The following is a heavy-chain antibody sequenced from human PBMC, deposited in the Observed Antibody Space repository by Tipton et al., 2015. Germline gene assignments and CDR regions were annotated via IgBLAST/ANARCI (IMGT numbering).Heavy chain of an antibody. CDR2: IYYSGST. CDR3: ARHRPYSSSGADYFDY. CDR1: GGSISRSSYY. D-gene: IGHD6-6*01. Sequence: TLSLTCTVSGGSISRSSYYWGWIRQPPGKGLEWIGSIYYSGSTYYNPSLKRRVTISVDTSKNQFSLKLSSVTAADTAVYYCARHRPYSSSGADYFDYWGQGTLVTVSS. V-gene: IGHV4-39*01. J-gene: IGHJ4*02.